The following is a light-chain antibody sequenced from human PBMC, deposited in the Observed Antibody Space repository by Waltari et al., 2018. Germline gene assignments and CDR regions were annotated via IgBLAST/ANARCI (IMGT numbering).Light chain of an antibody. CDR1: HLGPNY. Sequence: SYAVTQPPSVSVSPGQTARLPRSGDHLGPNYPCWYQQRPGQSPVLVIYQDNKRPSGIPERFSGFNSGNTATLTISGTQAMDEADYYCQAWDSGSGVVFGGGTKLTVL. CDR3: QAWDSGSGVV. V-gene: IGLV3-1*01. CDR2: QDN. J-gene: IGLJ3*02.